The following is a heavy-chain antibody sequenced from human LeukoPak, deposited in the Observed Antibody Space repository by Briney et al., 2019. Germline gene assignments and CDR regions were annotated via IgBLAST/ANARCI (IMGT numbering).Heavy chain of an antibody. V-gene: IGHV1-69*04. CDR2: IIPILGIA. Sequence: SVKVSCKASGGTFSSYAISWVRQAPGQGLEWMGRIIPILGIANYAQKFQGRVTITADKSTSTAYMELSSLRSEDTAVYYCARDYGGNSENYWGQGTLVTVSS. CDR1: GGTFSSYA. D-gene: IGHD4-23*01. CDR3: ARDYGGNSENY. J-gene: IGHJ4*02.